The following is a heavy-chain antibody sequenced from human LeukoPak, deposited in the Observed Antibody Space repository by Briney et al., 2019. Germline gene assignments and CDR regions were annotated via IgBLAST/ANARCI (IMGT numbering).Heavy chain of an antibody. CDR2: ISSSSSYI. J-gene: IGHJ6*02. CDR1: GFTFSSYS. D-gene: IGHD3-10*01. Sequence: PGGSLRLSCAASGFTFSSYSMNWVRQAPGKGLEWVSSISSSSSYIYYADSVKGRFTISRDNAKNSLYLQMNSLRAEDTAVYYCATRLWFGELRPVPNWGQGTTVTVSS. CDR3: ATRLWFGELRPVPN. V-gene: IGHV3-21*01.